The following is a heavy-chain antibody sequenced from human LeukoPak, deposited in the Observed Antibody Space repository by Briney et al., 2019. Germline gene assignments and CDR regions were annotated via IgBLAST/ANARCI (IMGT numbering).Heavy chain of an antibody. Sequence: ASVKVSCKASGYTFTGYYMHWVRQAPGQGLEWMGWINPNSGGTNYAQKFQGRVTMTRDTSISTAYMELSRLRSDDTAVYYCAREPSRYCSSTSCYQGRYYYYYMDVWGKGTTVTVSS. V-gene: IGHV1-2*02. J-gene: IGHJ6*03. CDR2: INPNSGGT. D-gene: IGHD2-2*01. CDR3: AREPSRYCSSTSCYQGRYYYYYMDV. CDR1: GYTFTGYY.